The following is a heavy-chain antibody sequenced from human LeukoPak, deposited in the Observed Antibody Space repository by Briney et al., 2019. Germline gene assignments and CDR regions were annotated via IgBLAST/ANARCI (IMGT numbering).Heavy chain of an antibody. CDR2: IWYDGSNK. V-gene: IGHV3-33*01. J-gene: IGHJ3*02. CDR3: ARKWYYYDSSGPEYGMDI. Sequence: GGSLRLSCAASGFTFSSYGMHWVRQAPGKGLEWVAVIWYDGSNKYYADSVKGRFTISRDNSKNTLYLQMNSLRAEDTAVYYCARKWYYYDSSGPEYGMDIWGQGTMVTVSS. CDR1: GFTFSSYG. D-gene: IGHD3-22*01.